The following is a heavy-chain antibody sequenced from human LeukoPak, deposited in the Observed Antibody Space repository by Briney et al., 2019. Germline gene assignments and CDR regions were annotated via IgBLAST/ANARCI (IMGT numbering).Heavy chain of an antibody. V-gene: IGHV3-21*01. D-gene: IGHD6-13*01. CDR3: ARVVSAAGHFDY. J-gene: IGHJ4*02. CDR1: GFTFRSYS. CDR2: ISSSSSYI. Sequence: PGGSLRLSCAASGFTFRSYSMNWVRQAPGKGLEWVSSISSSSSYIYYADSVKGRFTISRDNAMNSLYLQMNSLRAEDTAVYYCARVVSAAGHFDYWGQGTLVTVSS.